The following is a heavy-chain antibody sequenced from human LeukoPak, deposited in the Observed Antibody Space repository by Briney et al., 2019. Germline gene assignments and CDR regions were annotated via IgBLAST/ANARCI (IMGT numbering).Heavy chain of an antibody. CDR1: GFTFGDYA. D-gene: IGHD2-15*01. CDR2: IRSKPYGGTT. Sequence: PGRSLILSCTTSGFTFGDYAINWVRQAPGKGLEWVAFIRSKPYGGTTEYAASVKGRFTISRDDSNSIAYLQMNSLKTEDTAVYFCTRGLHNCTGGGCYPQRFDYWGQGTLVTVSS. V-gene: IGHV3-49*04. CDR3: TRGLHNCTGGGCYPQRFDY. J-gene: IGHJ4*02.